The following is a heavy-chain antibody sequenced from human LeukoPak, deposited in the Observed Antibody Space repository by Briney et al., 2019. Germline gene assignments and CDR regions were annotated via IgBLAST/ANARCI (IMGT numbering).Heavy chain of an antibody. J-gene: IGHJ5*02. Sequence: SETLSLTCTVSGGSISSYYWSWIRQPAGKGLEWIGEINHSGSTNYNPSLKSRVTISVDTSKNQFSLKLSSVTAADTAVYYCARRKGIAAVRLGRWFDPWGQGTLVTVSS. CDR3: ARRKGIAAVRLGRWFDP. D-gene: IGHD6-13*01. V-gene: IGHV4-34*01. CDR2: INHSGST. CDR1: GGSISSYY.